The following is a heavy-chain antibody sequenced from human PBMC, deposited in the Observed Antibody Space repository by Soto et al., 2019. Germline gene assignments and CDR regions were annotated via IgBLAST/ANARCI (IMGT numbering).Heavy chain of an antibody. J-gene: IGHJ6*02. D-gene: IGHD6-13*01. CDR2: IYTSGST. V-gene: IGHV4-4*07. CDR3: AISSSWYLGYYYGMDV. CDR1: GGSISSYY. Sequence: QVQLQESGPGLVKPSETLSLTCTVSGGSISSYYWSWIRQPAGKGLEWIGRIYTSGSTNYNPSLKGRVTMSVDTSKNQFSLKLSSVTAADTAVYYCAISSSWYLGYYYGMDVWGQGTTVTVSS.